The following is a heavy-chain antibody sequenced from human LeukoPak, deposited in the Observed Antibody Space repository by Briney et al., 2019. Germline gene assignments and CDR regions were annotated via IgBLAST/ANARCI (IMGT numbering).Heavy chain of an antibody. Sequence: GASVKVSCKASGGTFSSYAISWVRQAPGQGLEWMGGIIPIFGTADYAQKFQGRATITADESTSTAYMELSSLRSEDTAVYYCARARIPFGVVIPWDYWGQGTLVTVSS. J-gene: IGHJ4*02. D-gene: IGHD3-3*01. CDR2: IIPIFGTA. CDR3: ARARIPFGVVIPWDY. CDR1: GGTFSSYA. V-gene: IGHV1-69*13.